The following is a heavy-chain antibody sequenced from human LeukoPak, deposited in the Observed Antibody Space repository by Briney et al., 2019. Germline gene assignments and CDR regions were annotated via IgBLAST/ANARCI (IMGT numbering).Heavy chain of an antibody. CDR1: GFNFSSYS. CDR2: ISSRSSFR. V-gene: IGHV3-21*01. Sequence: GGSLRLSCAASGFNFSSYSMNWVRQAPGKGLEWVSSISSRSSFRYYADSVKGRFTISRDNDKNSLYLQMNSLRAEDTAVYYCARESSGYFYWGQGTLVTVSS. J-gene: IGHJ4*02. CDR3: ARESSGYFY. D-gene: IGHD3-22*01.